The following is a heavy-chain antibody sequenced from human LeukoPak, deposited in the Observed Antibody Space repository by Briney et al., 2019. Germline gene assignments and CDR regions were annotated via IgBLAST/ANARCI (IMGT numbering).Heavy chain of an antibody. D-gene: IGHD6-6*01. CDR3: ARGLGIAARPSYWFDP. Sequence: PSETLSLTCAVYGGSFSGYYWSWIRQPPGKGLEWIGEINHSGSTNYNPSLKSRVTISVDTSKNQFSLKLSSVTAADTAVYYCARGLGIAARPSYWFDPWGQGTLVTVSS. V-gene: IGHV4-34*01. CDR2: INHSGST. J-gene: IGHJ5*02. CDR1: GGSFSGYY.